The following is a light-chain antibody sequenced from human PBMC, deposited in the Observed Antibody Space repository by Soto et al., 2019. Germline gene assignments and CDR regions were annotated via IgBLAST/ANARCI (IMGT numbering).Light chain of an antibody. J-gene: IGLJ1*01. V-gene: IGLV1-44*01. CDR2: SNN. CDR1: SSNIGSSS. Sequence: QSVLTQSPSASATPGQRVAISCSGSSSNIGSSSVTWFQQLPGTAPKLLIYSNNQRPSGVPDRFSGSKSGTSASLAISGLQSEDEADYYSAAWDGGLNALVFGGGTKVTVL. CDR3: AAWDGGLNALV.